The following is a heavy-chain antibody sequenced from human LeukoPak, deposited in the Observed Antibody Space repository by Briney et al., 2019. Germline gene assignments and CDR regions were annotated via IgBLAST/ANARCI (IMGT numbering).Heavy chain of an antibody. Sequence: PSETLSLTCALYDGSFSDYHWSWVRQPPGKGLGWIGEINKSGVTNYNPSLKSLVTISVETSKNQFSLKLSSVIAADTAVYCGARVKRSGNTGWDFDYWGQGILVTVSA. CDR1: DGSFSDYH. CDR3: ARVKRSGNTGWDFDY. CDR2: INKSGVT. D-gene: IGHD3-9*01. V-gene: IGHV4-34*01. J-gene: IGHJ4*02.